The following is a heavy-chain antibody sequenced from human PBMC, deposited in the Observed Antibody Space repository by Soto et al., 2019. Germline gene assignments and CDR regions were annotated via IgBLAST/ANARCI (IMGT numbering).Heavy chain of an antibody. CDR3: ARSVEYYDSSGKNYFDY. Sequence: GEALKISCKGSGYSFTSYLIGWVRPMPGKGLEWMGIIYPGDSDTRYSPSFQGQVTISADKSISTAYLQWSSLKASDTAMYYSARSVEYYDSSGKNYFDYWGQGTLVTVSS. V-gene: IGHV5-51*01. CDR2: IYPGDSDT. CDR1: GYSFTSYL. D-gene: IGHD3-22*01. J-gene: IGHJ4*02.